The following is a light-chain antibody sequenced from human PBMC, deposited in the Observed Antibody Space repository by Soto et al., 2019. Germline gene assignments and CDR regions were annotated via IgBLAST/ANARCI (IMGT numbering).Light chain of an antibody. CDR1: QDISNY. V-gene: IGKV1-33*01. CDR2: DAS. Sequence: DIQMTQSPSSLSASVGDRVTITCQASQDISNYLNWYQQKPGKAPKPLIYDASNLETGVPSRFSGSGSGTDFTFTISSLQPEDIATYYCQPYDNLPLTFGGGTRVEIK. CDR3: QPYDNLPLT. J-gene: IGKJ4*01.